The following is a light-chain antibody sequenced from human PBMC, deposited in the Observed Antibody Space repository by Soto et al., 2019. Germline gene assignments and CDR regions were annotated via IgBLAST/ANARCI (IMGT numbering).Light chain of an antibody. V-gene: IGKV3-15*01. CDR2: RAS. CDR1: QSLSSRVSDN. CDR3: HQYKNWPRT. Sequence: VMTESPAPRSDSLGARATLSCGASQSLSSRVSDNLAWFQQRPGQAPRLLIYRASTRAGGVPARFSGSGTGTDFTLTISDLQSEDFAVYYCHQYKNWPRTFGQGTKVDNK. J-gene: IGKJ1*01.